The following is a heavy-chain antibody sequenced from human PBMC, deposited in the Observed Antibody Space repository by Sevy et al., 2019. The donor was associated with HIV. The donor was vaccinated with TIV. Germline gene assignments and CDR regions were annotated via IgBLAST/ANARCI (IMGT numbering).Heavy chain of an antibody. Sequence: GGSLRLSCAASGFTFSSYAMSWVRQAPGKGLEWVSAISGSGGSTYYADSVKGRFTISRDNSKSTLYLQMNSLRAEDTAVYYCAKDQDSSGYYCGVGYWGQGTLVTVSS. D-gene: IGHD3-22*01. V-gene: IGHV3-23*01. CDR3: AKDQDSSGYYCGVGY. CDR2: ISGSGGST. CDR1: GFTFSSYA. J-gene: IGHJ4*02.